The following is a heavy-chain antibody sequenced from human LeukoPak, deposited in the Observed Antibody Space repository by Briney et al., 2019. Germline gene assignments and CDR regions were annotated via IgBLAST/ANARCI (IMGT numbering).Heavy chain of an antibody. J-gene: IGHJ4*02. D-gene: IGHD6-25*01. CDR2: INHSGST. Sequence: PSETLSLTCAVYGGSFSAYYWSWIRQPPGKGLEWIGEINHSGSTNYNPSLKSRVTISVDTSKNQFSLKLSSVTAADTAVYYCAREYGSVIDYWGQGTLVTVSS. CDR3: AREYGSVIDY. V-gene: IGHV4-34*01. CDR1: GGSFSAYY.